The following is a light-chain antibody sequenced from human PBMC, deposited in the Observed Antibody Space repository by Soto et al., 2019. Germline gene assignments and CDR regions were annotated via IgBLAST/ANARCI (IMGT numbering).Light chain of an antibody. Sequence: DIQMTQSPSSLSASVGDRVTLTCRASQSISSYLNWYQQQPGNAPHLLIYAASTLQSGVPSRFSGSGSATDFTLTISSLQPEDFATYYCQQNYSTPRTFGQGTKVDIK. CDR2: AAS. V-gene: IGKV1-39*01. CDR1: QSISSY. CDR3: QQNYSTPRT. J-gene: IGKJ1*01.